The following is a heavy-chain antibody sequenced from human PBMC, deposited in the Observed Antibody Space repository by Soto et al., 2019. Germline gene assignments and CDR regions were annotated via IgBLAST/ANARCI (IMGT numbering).Heavy chain of an antibody. D-gene: IGHD2-2*01. V-gene: IGHV4-30-2*01. CDR2: IYHSGST. J-gene: IGHJ5*02. CDR3: ARGETGYCSSTSCPYNWFDP. Sequence: ASETLSLTCAVSGGSISSGGYSWSWIRQPPGKGLEWIGYIYHSGSTYYNPSLKSRVTISVDRSKNQFSLKLSSVTAADTAVYYCARGETGYCSSTSCPYNWFDPWGQGTLVTVSS. CDR1: GGSISSGGYS.